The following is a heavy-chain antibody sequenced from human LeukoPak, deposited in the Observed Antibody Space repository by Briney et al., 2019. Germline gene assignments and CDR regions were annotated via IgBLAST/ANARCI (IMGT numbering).Heavy chain of an antibody. CDR1: GFTFSDSY. Sequence: GGSLRLSCADSGFTFSDSYMSWIRQAPGKGLEYVSYISSGGDTIYYADSVKGRFTISRDNAKNSLYLQMNSLRAEDTAVYYCTRVEAFDIWGQGTMVTVSS. CDR2: ISSGGDTI. D-gene: IGHD1-1*01. J-gene: IGHJ3*02. CDR3: TRVEAFDI. V-gene: IGHV3-11*01.